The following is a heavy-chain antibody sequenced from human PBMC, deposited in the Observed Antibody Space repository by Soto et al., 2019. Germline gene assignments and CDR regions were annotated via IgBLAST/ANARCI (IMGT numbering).Heavy chain of an antibody. Sequence: QVQLQESGPGLVKPSQTLSLTCTVSGDSISSGGYCWSWIRQHPGKGLEWIGYISNSGNTYYNPSLKSRLTISVDTSKTQFSLKLTSVTAADTAVSYCARDGEGGYYFDSSGYLDYWGQGTLVTLSS. CDR2: ISNSGNT. V-gene: IGHV4-31*03. D-gene: IGHD3-22*01. CDR1: GDSISSGGYC. CDR3: ARDGEGGYYFDSSGYLDY. J-gene: IGHJ4*02.